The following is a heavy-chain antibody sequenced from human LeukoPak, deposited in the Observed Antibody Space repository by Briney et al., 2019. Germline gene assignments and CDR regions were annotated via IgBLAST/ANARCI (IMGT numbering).Heavy chain of an antibody. Sequence: SETLSLTCTVSGGSISSYYWSWIRQPPGKGLEWIGYIYYSGSTNYNPSLKSRVTISVDTSKNQFSLKLSSVTAADTAVYYCARAGGDYAFGYWGQGTLVTVSS. J-gene: IGHJ4*02. D-gene: IGHD4-17*01. CDR1: GGSISSYY. CDR2: IYYSGST. CDR3: ARAGGDYAFGY. V-gene: IGHV4-59*01.